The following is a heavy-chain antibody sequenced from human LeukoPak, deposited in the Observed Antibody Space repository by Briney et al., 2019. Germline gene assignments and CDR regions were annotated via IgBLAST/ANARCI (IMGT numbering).Heavy chain of an antibody. D-gene: IGHD2-2*01. J-gene: IGHJ5*02. Sequence: GGSLRLSCAAPGFTFNSYAMSWVRQAPGRGLEWVSSISSSSSYIYYADSVKGRFTISRDNAKNSLYLQMNSLRAEDTAVYYCARGSSTIPFDPWGQGTLVTVSS. CDR1: GFTFNSYA. CDR2: ISSSSSYI. V-gene: IGHV3-21*01. CDR3: ARGSSTIPFDP.